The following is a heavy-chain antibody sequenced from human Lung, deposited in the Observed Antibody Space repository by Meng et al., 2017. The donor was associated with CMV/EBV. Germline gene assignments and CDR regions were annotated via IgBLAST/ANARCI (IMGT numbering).Heavy chain of an antibody. CDR2: MNPNRGNT. Sequence: ASVKVSCKASGYTFSYYDIIWVRQASGRGLEWVGWMNPNRGNTAYAQKFQGRVTMTRDTSTSIAYMELSSLRSGDTAVYYCARGQVQCSTINCHDYRFSGMDVWGQGTTVTVSS. D-gene: IGHD2/OR15-2a*01. CDR3: ARGQVQCSTINCHDYRFSGMDV. J-gene: IGHJ6*02. CDR1: GYTFSYYD. V-gene: IGHV1-8*01.